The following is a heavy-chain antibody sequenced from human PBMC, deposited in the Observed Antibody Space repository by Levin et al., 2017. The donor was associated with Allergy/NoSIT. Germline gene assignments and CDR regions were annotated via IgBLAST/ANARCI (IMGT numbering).Heavy chain of an antibody. CDR1: GYSFTSYW. V-gene: IGHV5-51*01. CDR2: IYPGDSDT. D-gene: IGHD1-1*01. Sequence: PGGSLRLSCQGSGYSFTSYWIGWVRQMPGKGLEWMGIIYPGDSDTRYSPSFQGQVTISADKSISTAYLQWSSQKASDTAIYYCASRGTRDYYYYMDVWGKGTTVTVSS. J-gene: IGHJ6*03. CDR3: ASRGTRDYYYYMDV.